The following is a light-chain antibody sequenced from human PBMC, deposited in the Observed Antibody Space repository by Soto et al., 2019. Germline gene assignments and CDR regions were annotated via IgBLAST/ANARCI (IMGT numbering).Light chain of an antibody. CDR3: QQLSRYPLT. Sequence: DIQMAQSPSTLSASIGCRFTITCLASQSITTVLAWYQQKPGKAPQILIYDASKLEPGVPSRFSGSGSETEFSLTIRALQPEDFATYYCQQLSRYPLTFGGGTKV. V-gene: IGKV1-5*01. J-gene: IGKJ4*01. CDR1: QSITTV. CDR2: DAS.